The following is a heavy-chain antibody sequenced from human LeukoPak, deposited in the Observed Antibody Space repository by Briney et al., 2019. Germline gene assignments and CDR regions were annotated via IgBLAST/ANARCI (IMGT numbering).Heavy chain of an antibody. Sequence: GASVKVSCKASGYTFTGYYTHWVRQAPEQGLEWMGWINPNSGGTNYAQKFQGRVTMTRDTSISTAYMELSRLRSDDTAVYYCARYPNNYDSMADWGQGTLVTVSS. V-gene: IGHV1-2*02. CDR1: GYTFTGYY. D-gene: IGHD3-22*01. J-gene: IGHJ4*02. CDR2: INPNSGGT. CDR3: ARYPNNYDSMAD.